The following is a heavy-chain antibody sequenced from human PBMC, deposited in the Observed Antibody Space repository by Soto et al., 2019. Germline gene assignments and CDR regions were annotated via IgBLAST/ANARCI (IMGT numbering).Heavy chain of an antibody. V-gene: IGHV4-39*01. J-gene: IGHJ5*02. Sequence: SETLSLICTVSGGSISSSSYYWGWIRQPPGKGLEWIGSIYYSGRTYYNPSLESRVTISVDTSKNQFSLKLSSVAAADTAVYYCARPQLWSQVGFDPWGQGTLVTVSS. CDR3: ARPQLWSQVGFDP. CDR2: IYYSGRT. D-gene: IGHD5-18*01. CDR1: GGSISSSSYY.